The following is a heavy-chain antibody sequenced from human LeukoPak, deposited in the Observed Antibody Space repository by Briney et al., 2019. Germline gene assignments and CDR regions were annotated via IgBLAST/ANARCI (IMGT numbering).Heavy chain of an antibody. Sequence: SETLSLTCAVYGGSFSGYYWSWIRQPPGKGLEWIGEINHSGSTNYNPSLKSRVTISVDTSKNQFSLKLSSVTAADTAVYYCARDRRWLQLGAFDIWGQGTMVTVSS. D-gene: IGHD5-24*01. CDR2: INHSGST. CDR1: GGSFSGYY. J-gene: IGHJ3*02. CDR3: ARDRRWLQLGAFDI. V-gene: IGHV4-34*01.